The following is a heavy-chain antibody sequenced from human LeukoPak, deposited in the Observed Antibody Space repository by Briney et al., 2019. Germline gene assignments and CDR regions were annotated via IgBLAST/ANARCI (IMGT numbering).Heavy chain of an antibody. D-gene: IGHD4-17*01. CDR3: TRTTVTTYYY. Sequence: GGSLRLSCAASGFTFSGSTMHWVRQASGKGLEWVGRIRSKANSYATAYAASVKGRFTISRDDSKNTAYLQMNSLKTEDTAVYYCTRTTVTTYYYWGQGTLVTVSS. CDR2: IRSKANSYAT. V-gene: IGHV3-73*01. J-gene: IGHJ4*02. CDR1: GFTFSGST.